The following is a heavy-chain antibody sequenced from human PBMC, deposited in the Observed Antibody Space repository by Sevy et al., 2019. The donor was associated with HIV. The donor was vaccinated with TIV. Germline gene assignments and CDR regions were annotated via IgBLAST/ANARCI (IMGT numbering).Heavy chain of an antibody. CDR2: ISHDGINE. CDR3: AHAYSGSYSHSYLYALDV. D-gene: IGHD1-26*01. CDR1: GFSFSYYG. J-gene: IGHJ6*02. V-gene: IGHV3-30*03. Sequence: GGSLRLSGIGSGFSFSYYGIHWVRQSPGKGLDWVALISHDGINEYYADSVKGRFTISRDNSKNTVYLEMNSLRNEDTAIYFCAHAYSGSYSHSYLYALDVWGQGTTVTVSS.